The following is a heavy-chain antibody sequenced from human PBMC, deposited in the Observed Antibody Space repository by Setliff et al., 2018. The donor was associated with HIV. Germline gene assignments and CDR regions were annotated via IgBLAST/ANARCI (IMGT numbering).Heavy chain of an antibody. J-gene: IGHJ6*04. D-gene: IGHD6-19*01. CDR1: GFTFSSYG. Sequence: PGGSLRLSCAASGFTFSSYGIHWVRQAPGKGLEWVAFIRNDGSDKHYVDSVKGRFTISRDNSKNTLYLQMNSLRAEDTAVYYCAMSPYSSGLFDYWGKGTTVTVSS. CDR2: IRNDGSDK. V-gene: IGHV3-30*02. CDR3: AMSPYSSGLFDY.